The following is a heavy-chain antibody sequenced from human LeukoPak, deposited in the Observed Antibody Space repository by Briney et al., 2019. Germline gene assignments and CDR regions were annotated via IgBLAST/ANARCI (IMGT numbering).Heavy chain of an antibody. CDR3: ARGPYYDFWSGYYKGDYFDY. V-gene: IGHV1-8*03. CDR2: MNPNSGNT. D-gene: IGHD3-3*01. CDR1: GYTFTSYD. Sequence: ASVKVSCXASGYTFTSYDINWVPQATGQGLEWMGWMNPNSGNTGYAQKFQGRVTITRNTSISTAYMELSSLRSEDTAVYYCARGPYYDFWSGYYKGDYFDYWGQGTLATVSS. J-gene: IGHJ4*02.